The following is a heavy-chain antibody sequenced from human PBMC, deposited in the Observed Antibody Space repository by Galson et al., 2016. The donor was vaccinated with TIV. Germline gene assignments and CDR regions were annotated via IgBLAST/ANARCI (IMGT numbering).Heavy chain of an antibody. CDR2: ISGGGGST. Sequence: LRLSCAASGFTFSILAMTWVRQAPGMGLEWVSAISGGGGSTYYADSVKGRFTISRDNSKSTLFLQMNSLRAEDTAVYYCTKVPSSGFSYYYGLDVWGQGTTVTVSS. D-gene: IGHD3-22*01. J-gene: IGHJ6*02. CDR1: GFTFSILA. CDR3: TKVPSSGFSYYYGLDV. V-gene: IGHV3-23*01.